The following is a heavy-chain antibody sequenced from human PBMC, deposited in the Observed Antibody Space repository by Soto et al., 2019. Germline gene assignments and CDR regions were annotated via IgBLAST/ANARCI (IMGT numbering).Heavy chain of an antibody. J-gene: IGHJ4*02. Sequence: GGSLRLSCAASGFTFSDYYMSWIRQAPGKGLEWVSYISSSSSYTNYADSVKGRFTISRDNAKNSLYLQMNSLRNEDTALYYCTKGTWYCYDRSGYLDYWGQGTLVTVSS. CDR3: TKGTWYCYDRSGYLDY. D-gene: IGHD3-22*01. V-gene: IGHV3-11*05. CDR1: GFTFSDYY. CDR2: ISSSSSYT.